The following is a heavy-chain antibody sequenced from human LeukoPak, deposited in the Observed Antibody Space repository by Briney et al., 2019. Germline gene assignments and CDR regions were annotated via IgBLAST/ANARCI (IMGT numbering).Heavy chain of an antibody. CDR3: AKYSYYNFWSGYFEY. D-gene: IGHD3-3*01. J-gene: IGHJ4*02. V-gene: IGHV3-23*01. CDR2: ISGSGGST. Sequence: GGSLSLSCAASGFTFSSYAMSWVRQAPGKGLEWVSAISGSGGSTYYADSVKGRFTISRDNSKNTLYLQMNSLRAEDTAVYYCAKYSYYNFWSGYFEYWGQGTLVTVSS. CDR1: GFTFSSYA.